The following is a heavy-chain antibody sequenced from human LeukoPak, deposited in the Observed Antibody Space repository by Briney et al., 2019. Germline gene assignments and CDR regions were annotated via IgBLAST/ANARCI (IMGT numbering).Heavy chain of an antibody. Sequence: ASVKVSCKASGGTFSSYAISWVRQAPGQGLEWMGWIDPNSGGTNYAQKFQGRVTMTRDTSISTAYMELSSLRSDDTAVYYCARGRMGGGNDYWGQGTLVTVSS. J-gene: IGHJ4*02. D-gene: IGHD2-15*01. V-gene: IGHV1-2*02. CDR1: GGTFSSYA. CDR3: ARGRMGGGNDY. CDR2: IDPNSGGT.